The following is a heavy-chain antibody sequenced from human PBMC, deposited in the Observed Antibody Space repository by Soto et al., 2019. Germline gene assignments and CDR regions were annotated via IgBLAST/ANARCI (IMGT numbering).Heavy chain of an antibody. V-gene: IGHV4-39*01. CDR1: GGSISSSSYY. D-gene: IGHD5-12*01. J-gene: IGHJ6*02. CDR2: IYYSGST. CDR3: ASEYSGYDWYYYYYGMDV. Sequence: QLQLQESGPGLVKPSETLSLTCTVSGGSISSSSYYWGWIRQPPGKGLEWIGSIYYSGSTYYNPSLKSRVTISVDTSKNQFSLKLSSVTAADTAVYYCASEYSGYDWYYYYYGMDVWGQGTTVTVSS.